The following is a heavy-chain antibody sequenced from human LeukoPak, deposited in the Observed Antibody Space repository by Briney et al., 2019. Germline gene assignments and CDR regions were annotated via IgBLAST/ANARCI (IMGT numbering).Heavy chain of an antibody. CDR1: GFTFGSYA. D-gene: IGHD6-13*01. CDR3: AQPTEGVIAAAPYYYYAMDV. CDR2: ISGGGGST. V-gene: IGHV3-23*01. J-gene: IGHJ6*02. Sequence: PGGSLRLSCAASGFTFGSYAMSWVRQAPGKGLEWVSAISGGGGSTYYADSVKGRFTISRDNSKNTLYLQMNSLRAEDTAVYYCAQPTEGVIAAAPYYYYAMDVWGQGTTVTVSS.